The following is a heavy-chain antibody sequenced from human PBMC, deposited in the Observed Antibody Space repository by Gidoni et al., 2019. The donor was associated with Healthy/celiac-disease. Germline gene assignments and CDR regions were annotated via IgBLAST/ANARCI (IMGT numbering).Heavy chain of an antibody. CDR1: GFTFSRYG. J-gene: IGHJ4*02. CDR3: AKDSASPYSSSWYYFDY. Sequence: QVQLVESGGGVVQPGRSLRLSCAASGFTFSRYGMHWVRQAPGKGLEWVAVISYDGSNKYYADSVKGRFTISRDNSKNTLYLQMNSLRAEDTAVYYCAKDSASPYSSSWYYFDYWGQGTLVTVSS. V-gene: IGHV3-30*18. D-gene: IGHD6-13*01. CDR2: ISYDGSNK.